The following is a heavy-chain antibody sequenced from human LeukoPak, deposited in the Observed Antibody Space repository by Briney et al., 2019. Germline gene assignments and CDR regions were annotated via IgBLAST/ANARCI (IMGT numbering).Heavy chain of an antibody. V-gene: IGHV3-23*01. CDR1: GFTFSSYD. CDR2: ISGSGGST. CDR3: AKIAAAGTFDYNWFDP. Sequence: GGSLRLSCAASGFTFSSYDMSWVRQAPGKGLEWVSAISGSGGSTYYADSVKGRFTISRDNSKNTLYLQMNSLRAEDTAVYYCAKIAAAGTFDYNWFDPWGQGTLVTVSS. J-gene: IGHJ5*02. D-gene: IGHD6-13*01.